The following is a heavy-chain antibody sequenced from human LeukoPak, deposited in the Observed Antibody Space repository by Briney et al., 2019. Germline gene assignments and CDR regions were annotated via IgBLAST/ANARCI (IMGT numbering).Heavy chain of an antibody. CDR1: GFTFDDYA. V-gene: IGHV3-9*01. Sequence: GRSLRLSCAASGFTFDDYAMHWVRQAPGKGLEWVSGISWNSGSIGYADSVKGRFTISRDNAKNSLYLQMNSLRAEDTALYYCAKSKCSITMIVVAIDYWGQGTLVTVSS. D-gene: IGHD3-22*01. CDR2: ISWNSGSI. CDR3: AKSKCSITMIVVAIDY. J-gene: IGHJ4*02.